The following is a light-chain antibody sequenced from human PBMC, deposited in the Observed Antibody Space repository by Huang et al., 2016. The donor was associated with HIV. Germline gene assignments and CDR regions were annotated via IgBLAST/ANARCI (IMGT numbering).Light chain of an antibody. Sequence: DIQMTQTPSSLSASVGDRVIITCRASQSIGILLNWYQQKPGKAPNLLIYGASTLQSGGPSRCSGSGSGTDFTLTISGLQPDDFATYYCQQSYSSTTFGQGTKLESK. CDR2: GAS. CDR3: QQSYSSTT. J-gene: IGKJ2*01. CDR1: QSIGIL. V-gene: IGKV1-39*01.